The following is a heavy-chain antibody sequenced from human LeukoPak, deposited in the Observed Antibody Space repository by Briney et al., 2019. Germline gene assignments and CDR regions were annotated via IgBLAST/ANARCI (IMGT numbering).Heavy chain of an antibody. J-gene: IGHJ6*02. D-gene: IGHD6-19*01. CDR1: GGTFSSYA. CDR3: ARAVAVAGTTYYYYYGMDV. Sequence: SVKVSCKASGGTFSSYAISWVRQAPGQGLEWMGGIIPIFGTANYAQKFQGRVTITADESTSTAYMELSSLRSEDTAVYYCARAVAVAGTTYYYYYGMDVWGQGTTVTVSS. CDR2: IIPIFGTA. V-gene: IGHV1-69*13.